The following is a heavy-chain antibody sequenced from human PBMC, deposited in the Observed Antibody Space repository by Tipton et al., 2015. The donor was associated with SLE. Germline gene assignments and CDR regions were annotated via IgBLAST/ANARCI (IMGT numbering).Heavy chain of an antibody. V-gene: IGHV5-51*01. D-gene: IGHD2-2*01. Sequence: QLVQSGPEVKKPGESLRISCKGSGYSFTSYWIAWVRQMPGKGLEWMGIIYPDDSDTRYSPSFQGQVTISADKSISTAYLQWSSLKASDTAMYYCARQGCTSTSCHLYNWFDPWGQGTLVTVSS. CDR1: GYSFTSYW. J-gene: IGHJ5*02. CDR2: IYPDDSDT. CDR3: ARQGCTSTSCHLYNWFDP.